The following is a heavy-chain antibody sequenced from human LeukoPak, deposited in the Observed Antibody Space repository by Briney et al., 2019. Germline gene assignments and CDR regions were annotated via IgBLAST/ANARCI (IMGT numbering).Heavy chain of an antibody. Sequence: GGPLRLSCAASGFPFSASAIYWVRQASGKGLEGVGRIRSKANNFATAYTASVKGRFTISKDDSENTAYLQMNSLKTEDTAVYYCARYVEAGRNDVSAFDIWGQGTMVTVSS. J-gene: IGHJ3*02. CDR1: GFPFSASA. CDR2: IRSKANNFAT. D-gene: IGHD1-26*01. CDR3: ARYVEAGRNDVSAFDI. V-gene: IGHV3-73*01.